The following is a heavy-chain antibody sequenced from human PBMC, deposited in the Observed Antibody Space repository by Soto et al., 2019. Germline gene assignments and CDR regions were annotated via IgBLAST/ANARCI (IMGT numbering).Heavy chain of an antibody. V-gene: IGHV4-4*02. CDR3: ARGGNRYSNVASGVGGFDY. Sequence: SETLSLTCAVSGGSFTSNNWCTWVRQPPGKGLEWIGYVYHTGSTNYNPSLKSRVTISLDTSKSQFSLNLTSLTTADTAVYFCARGGNRYSNVASGVGGFDYWGQGSLVTVSS. CDR2: VYHTGST. CDR1: GGSFTSNNW. J-gene: IGHJ4*02. D-gene: IGHD5-12*01.